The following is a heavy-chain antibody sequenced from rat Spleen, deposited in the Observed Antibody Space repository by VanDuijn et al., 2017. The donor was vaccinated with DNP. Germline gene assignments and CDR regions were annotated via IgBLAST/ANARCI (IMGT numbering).Heavy chain of an antibody. J-gene: IGHJ3*01. V-gene: IGHV5S10*01. CDR3: ATPTDPFAY. CDR2: ITNSGGST. Sequence: EVQLVESGGGLVQPGRSLKLSCAASGFTFSDYNMAWVRQAPKKGLEWVASITNSGGSTYYRASVKGRFTISRDNAKSTLYQQMDSLRSEDTATYYCATPTDPFAYWGQGTLVTVSS. CDR1: GFTFSDYN.